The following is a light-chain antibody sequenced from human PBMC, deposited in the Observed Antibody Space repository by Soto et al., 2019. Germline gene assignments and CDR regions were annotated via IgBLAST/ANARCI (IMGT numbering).Light chain of an antibody. V-gene: IGKV3-20*01. Sequence: EIVLTQSPGTLSLFPGERATLSCRASQSVGRNYVAWYQQKPGQAPRLLIHTASSRVAGIPDRFSGSGSGTDFTLTISRLEPEDFALYYCQQFASSPLTFGGGTKVEIK. CDR2: TAS. CDR1: QSVGRNY. CDR3: QQFASSPLT. J-gene: IGKJ4*01.